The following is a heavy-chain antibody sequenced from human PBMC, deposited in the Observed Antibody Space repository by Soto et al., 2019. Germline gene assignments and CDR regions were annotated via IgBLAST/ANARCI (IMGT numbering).Heavy chain of an antibody. CDR1: GFTFSSYG. Sequence: QVQLVESGGGVVQPGRSLRLSCAASGFTFSSYGMHWVRQAPGKGLEWVAVIWYDGSNKYYADSVKGRFTISRDNSKNTLYLQMNSLTAEDTAVYYCARVRSCSSTTCYNVDWWGQGTLVTVSS. CDR2: IWYDGSNK. CDR3: ARVRSCSSTTCYNVDW. V-gene: IGHV3-33*01. J-gene: IGHJ4*02. D-gene: IGHD2-2*02.